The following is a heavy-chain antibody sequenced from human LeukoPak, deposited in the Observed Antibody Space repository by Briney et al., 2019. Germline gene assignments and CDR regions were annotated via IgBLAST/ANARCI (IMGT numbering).Heavy chain of an antibody. CDR3: AKDRTVGASYWYFDL. J-gene: IGHJ2*01. Sequence: GGSLRLSCAASASTFSNDAIHWVRQAPGKGLEWVAVVSYDETNKYYADSVKGRFTISRDSSRNTLFLHMNTLRAEDTAVYYCAKDRTVGASYWYFDLWGRGTLVTVSS. D-gene: IGHD1-26*01. CDR2: VSYDETNK. V-gene: IGHV3-30*18. CDR1: ASTFSNDA.